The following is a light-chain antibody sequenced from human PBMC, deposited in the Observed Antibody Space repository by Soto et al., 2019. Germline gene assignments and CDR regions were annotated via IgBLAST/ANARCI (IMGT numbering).Light chain of an antibody. CDR2: DVS. Sequence: QSVLTQPRSVSGSPGQSVTISCTGTSSDVGDYDYVSWYQQHPGKAPKLMIYDVSKRPSGDPDRFSGSKSGNTASLTISGLQAEDEADYYCCSYAGSYTDVFGTGTKVTVL. V-gene: IGLV2-11*01. CDR1: SSDVGDYDY. CDR3: CSYAGSYTDV. J-gene: IGLJ1*01.